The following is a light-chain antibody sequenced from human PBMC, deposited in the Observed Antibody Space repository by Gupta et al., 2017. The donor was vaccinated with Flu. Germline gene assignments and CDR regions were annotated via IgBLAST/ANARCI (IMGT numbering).Light chain of an antibody. CDR1: RSDVGGYNY. V-gene: IGLV2-8*01. CDR3: SSYAGSNSWV. CDR2: EVS. J-gene: IGLJ3*02. Sequence: SVTISCTGTRSDVGGYNYVSWYQQHPGKAPKLMIYEVSKRPSGVPDRFSGSKSGNTASLTVSGLQAEDEADYYCSSYAGSNSWVFGGGTKLTVL.